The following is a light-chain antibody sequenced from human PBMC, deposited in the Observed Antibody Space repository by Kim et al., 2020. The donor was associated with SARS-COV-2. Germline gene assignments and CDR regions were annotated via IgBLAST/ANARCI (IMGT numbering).Light chain of an antibody. CDR2: AAS. CDR3: QKYNSAPWT. V-gene: IGKV1-27*01. CDR1: QGITNS. Sequence: VSVGDRVTITCRASQGITNSFAWYQQKPGKVPQLLIYAASALQSGVPSRFSGSGSGTYFTLTISSLQPEDVATYYCQKYNSAPWTFGQGTKVEIK. J-gene: IGKJ1*01.